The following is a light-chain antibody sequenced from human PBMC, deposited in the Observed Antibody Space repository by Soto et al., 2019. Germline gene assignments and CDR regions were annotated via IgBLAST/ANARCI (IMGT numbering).Light chain of an antibody. CDR3: SSYTVTSITLYV. CDR1: SNDVGGYNY. J-gene: IGLJ1*01. Sequence: QSVLTQPASVSGSPGQSITISCTGTSNDVGGYNYVSWYQQHPGKAPKLMIYEVNNRPSGVSSRFSGSKSGNTASLTISGLQAEDEADYYCSSYTVTSITLYVFGTGTKLTVL. CDR2: EVN. V-gene: IGLV2-14*01.